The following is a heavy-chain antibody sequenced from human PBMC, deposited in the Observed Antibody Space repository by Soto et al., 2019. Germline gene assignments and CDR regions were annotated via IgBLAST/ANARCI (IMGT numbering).Heavy chain of an antibody. V-gene: IGHV3-23*01. CDR3: AKRRGAVGNFDY. J-gene: IGHJ5*01. CDR2: ISSGGST. Sequence: GRSRRLSCAASGFTFTSYPMGWVSQAPGKGLEWVSVISSGGSTYYADSVRGRFTISRDNSKDTLSLQMNSLRAEDTAVYYCAKRRGAVGNFDYRGAVPPVPVYS. D-gene: IGHD2-15*01. CDR1: GFTFTSYP.